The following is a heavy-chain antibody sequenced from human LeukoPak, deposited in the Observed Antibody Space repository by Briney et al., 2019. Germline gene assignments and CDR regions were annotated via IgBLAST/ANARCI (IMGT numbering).Heavy chain of an antibody. CDR1: GGSISSYY. V-gene: IGHV4-59*01. CDR2: IYYSGST. D-gene: IGHD5-12*01. CDR3: ARDLDLGGYDYGYFDL. Sequence: PSETLSLTCTVSGGSISSYYWSWIRQPPGKGLEWIGYIYYSGSTNYNPSLKSRVTISVDTSKNQFSLKLSSVTAADTAVYYCARDLDLGGYDYGYFDLWGRGTLVTVSS. J-gene: IGHJ2*01.